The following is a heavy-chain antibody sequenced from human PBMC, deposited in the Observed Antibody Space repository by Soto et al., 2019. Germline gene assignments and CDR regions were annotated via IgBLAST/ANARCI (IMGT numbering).Heavy chain of an antibody. V-gene: IGHV3-13*01. CDR1: GFTFSAYD. CDR3: ARQASYWHGGGGWFDP. Sequence: EVQRVESGGGLVQPGGSLGLSCAASGFTFSAYDMHWVRQPTGKGLEWVSAIGTLHDTYYPDSVKGRFTISRENAKNSLYLQMNSLTTGDTAVYYCARQASYWHGGGGWFDPWGQGTLVTVSS. CDR2: IGTLHDT. J-gene: IGHJ5*02. D-gene: IGHD2-8*02.